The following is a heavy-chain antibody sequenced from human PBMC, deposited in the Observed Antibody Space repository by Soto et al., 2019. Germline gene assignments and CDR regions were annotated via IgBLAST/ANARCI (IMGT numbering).Heavy chain of an antibody. Sequence: QVQLQESGPGLVKPSQTLSLTCTVSDGSISSGGYFWNWIRQHPGKGLEWIGYIYYSGGTYYNPSLKSRVTISVDTSKNQFSRKLSSVTAADTAVYYCAREPSIWGQGTLVTVSS. V-gene: IGHV4-31*03. J-gene: IGHJ4*02. CDR1: DGSISSGGYF. CDR2: IYYSGGT. CDR3: AREPSI.